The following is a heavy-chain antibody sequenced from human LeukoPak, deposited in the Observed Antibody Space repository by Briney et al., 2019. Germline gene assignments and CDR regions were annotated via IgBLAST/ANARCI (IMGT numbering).Heavy chain of an antibody. CDR2: ISSSSSYI. D-gene: IGHD3-22*01. J-gene: IGHJ4*02. Sequence: SGGSLRLPCAASGFTFNSYSMNWVRQAPGKGLEWVSCISSSSSYIYYADSVKGRFTIYRDNAKKSLYLQLNSLRAEDTAVYYCARAVWDSSGHLFDYWGQGTLVTVSS. V-gene: IGHV3-21*01. CDR3: ARAVWDSSGHLFDY. CDR1: GFTFNSYS.